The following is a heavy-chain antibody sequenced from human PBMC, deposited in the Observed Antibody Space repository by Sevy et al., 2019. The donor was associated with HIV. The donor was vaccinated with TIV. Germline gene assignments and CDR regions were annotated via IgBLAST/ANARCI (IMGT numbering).Heavy chain of an antibody. CDR3: ASDQAESSSTGGFDY. D-gene: IGHD6-6*01. V-gene: IGHV4-61*01. CDR1: GVSVSSGSFF. CDR2: IYYSGST. Sequence: SQTLSLTCSVSGVSVSSGSFFWTWIRQPPGKGLEWIGYIYYSGSTNYNPSLKSRVTLSVDTSKNQFSLKLTSVTAADTAVYYCASDQAESSSTGGFDYWGQGTLVTVSS. J-gene: IGHJ4*02.